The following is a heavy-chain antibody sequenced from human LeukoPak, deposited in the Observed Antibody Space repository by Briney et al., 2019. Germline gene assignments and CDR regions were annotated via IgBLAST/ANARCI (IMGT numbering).Heavy chain of an antibody. CDR3: ARVKFPVKTNARAAATTILYFQH. CDR2: IKQDGSEK. V-gene: IGHV3-7*01. D-gene: IGHD6-13*01. CDR1: GFTFSSYW. Sequence: GGSLRLSCAASGFTFSSYWMSWVRQAPGKGLEWVANIKQDGSEKYYVDSVKGRFTISGDNAKNSLYLQMNSLRAEDTAVYYCARVKFPVKTNARAAATTILYFQHWGQGTLVTVSS. J-gene: IGHJ1*01.